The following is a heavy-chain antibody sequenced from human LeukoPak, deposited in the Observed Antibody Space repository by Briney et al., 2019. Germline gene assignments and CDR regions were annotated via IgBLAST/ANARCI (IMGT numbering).Heavy chain of an antibody. CDR3: AREGTGVIFLDAFDI. J-gene: IGHJ3*02. Sequence: SETLSLTCTVSGGSISSGDYYWGWIRQPPGKGLEWIVYIYYSGSTYYNPSLKSRVTISVDTSKNQFSLKLSSVTAADTAVYYCAREGTGVIFLDAFDIWGQGTMVTVSS. D-gene: IGHD3-16*02. CDR1: GGSISSGDYY. CDR2: IYYSGST. V-gene: IGHV4-30-4*01.